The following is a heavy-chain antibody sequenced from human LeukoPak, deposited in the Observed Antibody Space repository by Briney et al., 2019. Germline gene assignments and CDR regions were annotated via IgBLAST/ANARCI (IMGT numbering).Heavy chain of an antibody. Sequence: GGSLRLSCAASGFTVSSTYMSWVRQAPGKGLEWASLIYSVGSTYYADSVKGRFTISRDNSKNTLYLQMNSLRAEDTAVYYCARTVYGSGSPYYWGQGTLVTVSS. CDR3: ARTVYGSGSPYY. V-gene: IGHV3-66*01. CDR2: IYSVGST. CDR1: GFTVSSTY. D-gene: IGHD3-10*01. J-gene: IGHJ4*02.